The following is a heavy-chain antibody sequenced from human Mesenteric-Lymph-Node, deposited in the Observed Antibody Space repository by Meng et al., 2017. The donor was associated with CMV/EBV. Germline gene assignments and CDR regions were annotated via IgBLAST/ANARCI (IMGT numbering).Heavy chain of an antibody. CDR2: IYYSGST. D-gene: IGHD3-10*01. J-gene: IGHJ5*02. Sequence: QLQLPESGPGLVKPSETLSLTCTVPGCSSSSSSYYWGWIRQPPGKGLEWIGSIYYSGSTYYNPSLKSRVTISVDTSKNQFSLKLSSVTAADTAVYYCARPHYYGSGSSPWFDPWGQGTLVTVSS. CDR3: ARPHYYGSGSSPWFDP. V-gene: IGHV4-39*01. CDR1: GCSSSSSSYY.